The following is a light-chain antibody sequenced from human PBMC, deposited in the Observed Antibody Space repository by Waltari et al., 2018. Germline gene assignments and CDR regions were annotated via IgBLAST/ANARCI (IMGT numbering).Light chain of an antibody. Sequence: DIQMTQSPSSLSASVGDTVTITCRASQSISSWLAWYQQKPGKAPNLLIYKASSLQSGVPSRFSGSGSGTDFTLTINSLQPEDFATYYCLQYSSSPWTFGQGTKVEIK. J-gene: IGKJ1*01. CDR3: LQYSSSPWT. CDR2: KAS. V-gene: IGKV1-12*01. CDR1: QSISSW.